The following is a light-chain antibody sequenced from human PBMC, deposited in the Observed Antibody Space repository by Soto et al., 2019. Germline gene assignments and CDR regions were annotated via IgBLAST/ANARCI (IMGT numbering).Light chain of an antibody. CDR1: SSDVGGYNF. Sequence: QSALTQPPSASGSPGQSVTISCTGTSSDVGGYNFVSWYQQHPGKAPKLMIYEVSERPSGVPDRFSGSKSGNTASLTVSGLQADYEADYYCTSYAGSNIPVVFGGGTKVTVL. CDR3: TSYAGSNIPVV. J-gene: IGLJ2*01. V-gene: IGLV2-8*01. CDR2: EVS.